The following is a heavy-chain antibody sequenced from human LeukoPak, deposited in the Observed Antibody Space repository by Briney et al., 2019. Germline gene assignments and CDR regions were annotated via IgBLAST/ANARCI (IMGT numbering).Heavy chain of an antibody. CDR2: INPNSGGT. J-gene: IGHJ4*02. CDR1: GGTFSSYA. V-gene: IGHV1-2*02. Sequence: ASVKVSCKASGGTFSSYAISWVRQAPGQGLEWMGWINPNSGGTNYAQKFQGRVTMTRDTSISTAYMELSRLRSDDTAVYYCARDNPKLELCYWGQGTLVTVSS. CDR3: ARDNPKLELCY. D-gene: IGHD1-7*01.